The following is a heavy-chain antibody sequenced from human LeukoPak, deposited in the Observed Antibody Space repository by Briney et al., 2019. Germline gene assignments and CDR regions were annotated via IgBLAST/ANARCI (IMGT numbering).Heavy chain of an antibody. J-gene: IGHJ5*02. V-gene: IGHV1-2*04. CDR2: INPNSGGT. CDR1: GYTFTGYY. D-gene: IGHD6-19*01. CDR3: ARGPSSGWYYWFDP. Sequence: ASVKVSCKASGYTFTGYYMHWVRQAPGQGLEWMGWINPNSGGTNYAQKFQGWVTMTRDTSISTAYMELSRLRSDDTAVYYCARGPSSGWYYWFDPWGQGTLVTVSS.